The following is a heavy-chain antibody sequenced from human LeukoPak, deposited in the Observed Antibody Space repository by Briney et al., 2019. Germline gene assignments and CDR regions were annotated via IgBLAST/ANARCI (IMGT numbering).Heavy chain of an antibody. CDR3: ARVGGDYLSFDY. Sequence: SETLSLTCTVSGGSISNYYWSWIWQPAGKGVEWIGYIYYSGSTNYSPSLKSRVTISVDTSKNRFSLKLSSVTAADTAVYYCARVGGDYLSFDYWGQGTLVTVSS. CDR2: IYYSGST. D-gene: IGHD4-17*01. J-gene: IGHJ4*02. V-gene: IGHV4-59*01. CDR1: GGSISNYY.